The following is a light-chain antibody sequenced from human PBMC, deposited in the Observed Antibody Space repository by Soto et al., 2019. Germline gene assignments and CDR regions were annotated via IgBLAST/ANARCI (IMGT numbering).Light chain of an antibody. CDR3: CSYGGSRAV. V-gene: IGLV2-23*02. CDR2: EVS. J-gene: IGLJ7*01. Sequence: QSALTQPASVSGSPGQSITISCTGTSSDVGSHNLVSWYQHHPGQAPKLMIYEVSERPLGVSARFSASKSGNTASLTISGLQAEDEADYYCCSYGGSRAVFGGGTKLTVL. CDR1: SSDVGSHNL.